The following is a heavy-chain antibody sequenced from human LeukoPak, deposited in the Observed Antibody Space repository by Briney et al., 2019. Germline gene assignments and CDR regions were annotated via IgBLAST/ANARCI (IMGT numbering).Heavy chain of an antibody. D-gene: IGHD1-26*01. Sequence: SETLSLTCTVSGGSISTYYWSWIRQPPGKGLEWIGYIFYSGSTNYNPSLKSRVTISVDTSKNQFSLKLSSVTAADTAVYYCARVGATKLDYWGQGTLVTVSS. CDR1: GGSISTYY. V-gene: IGHV4-59*12. CDR3: ARVGATKLDY. CDR2: IFYSGST. J-gene: IGHJ4*02.